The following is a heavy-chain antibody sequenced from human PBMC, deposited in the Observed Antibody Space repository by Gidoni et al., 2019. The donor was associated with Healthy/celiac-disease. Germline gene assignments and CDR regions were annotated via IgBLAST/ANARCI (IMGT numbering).Heavy chain of an antibody. J-gene: IGHJ6*03. CDR2: IVVGSGNT. CDR1: GFTFTSSA. Sequence: QMQLVQSGPEVKKPGTSAKVSCKASGFTFTSSAMQWVRQARGQRLEWKGWIVVGSGNTNYAQKFQERVTITRDMSTSTAYMKLSSLRSEDTAVYYCAADVVVQSSYYMDVWGKGTTVTVSS. CDR3: AADVVVQSSYYMDV. V-gene: IGHV1-58*02. D-gene: IGHD2-2*01.